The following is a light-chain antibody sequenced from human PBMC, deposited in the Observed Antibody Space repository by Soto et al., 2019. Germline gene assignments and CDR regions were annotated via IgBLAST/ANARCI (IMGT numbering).Light chain of an antibody. V-gene: IGKV3-15*01. CDR2: GAS. CDR3: QQYNNWPPWT. CDR1: QSVSSN. Sequence: EIVMTQSPATLSVSPGERATLACRASQSVSSNLAWYQQKPGQAPRLLIYGASTRATGIPARFSGSGSGTEFTLTISSLQSEDFAVYYWQQYNNWPPWTLGHGTKVEIK. J-gene: IGKJ1*01.